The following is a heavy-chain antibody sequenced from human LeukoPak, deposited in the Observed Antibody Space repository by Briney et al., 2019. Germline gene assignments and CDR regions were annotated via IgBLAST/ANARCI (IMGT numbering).Heavy chain of an antibody. J-gene: IGHJ2*01. V-gene: IGHV3-30*18. D-gene: IGHD3-10*01. CDR3: AKDPGWFGEDKNWYFDL. Sequence: GGSLRLSCTLSELTFSGSGMHWVRRAPGKGLEWVALISFDGNSKFYADSVKGRFTISRDNSENTLYVQMNSLRADDTAVYYCAKDPGWFGEDKNWYFDLWGRGTLVTVSS. CDR1: ELTFSGSG. CDR2: ISFDGNSK.